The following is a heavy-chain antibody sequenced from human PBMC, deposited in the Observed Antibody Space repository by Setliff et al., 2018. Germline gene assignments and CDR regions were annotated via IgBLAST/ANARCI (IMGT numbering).Heavy chain of an antibody. CDR2: SNHGGST. V-gene: IGHV4-34*01. CDR1: GESFSNNY. J-gene: IGHJ6*02. Sequence: SETLSLTCSVYGESFSNNYWSWIRQPPGKGLEWIGESNHGGSTSYNPSLKSRLTISVDTSTNQFSLKLRSVTAADTAVYYCARLSWNGLRYYGLDVWGQGTTVTV. CDR3: ARLSWNGLRYYGLDV. D-gene: IGHD3-3*01.